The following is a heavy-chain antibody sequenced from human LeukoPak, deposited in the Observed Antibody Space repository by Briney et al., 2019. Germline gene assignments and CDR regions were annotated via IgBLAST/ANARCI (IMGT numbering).Heavy chain of an antibody. V-gene: IGHV3-21*01. J-gene: IGHJ3*02. CDR3: ARGGLRYSYGYHAFDI. D-gene: IGHD5-18*01. CDR2: ISPSGDIT. CDR1: GFIFSSHG. Sequence: PGGSLRLSCAASGFIFSSHGMNWVRQAPGKGLEWVSGISPSGDITYYADSVRGRFTISRDNAKNSLYLQMNSLRAEDTAVYYCARGGLRYSYGYHAFDIWGQGTMVTVSS.